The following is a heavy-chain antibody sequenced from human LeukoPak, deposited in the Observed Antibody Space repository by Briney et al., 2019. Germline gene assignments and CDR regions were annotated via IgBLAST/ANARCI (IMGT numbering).Heavy chain of an antibody. V-gene: IGHV4-39*01. D-gene: IGHD6-13*01. J-gene: IGHJ4*02. Sequence: SETLSLTCTVSGGSISSSSYYWGWIRQPPGKGLEWIGSIYYSGSTYYNPSLKSRVTISVDTSKNQFSLKLSSVTAADTAVYYCASRSSWYGGAWFDYWGQGTLVTVSS. CDR2: IYYSGST. CDR3: ASRSSWYGGAWFDY. CDR1: GGSISSSSYY.